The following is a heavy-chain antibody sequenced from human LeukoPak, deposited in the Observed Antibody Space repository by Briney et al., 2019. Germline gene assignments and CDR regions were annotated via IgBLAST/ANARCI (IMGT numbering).Heavy chain of an antibody. CDR2: IYYSGST. J-gene: IGHJ2*01. V-gene: IGHV4-59*01. D-gene: IGHD5-24*01. CDR3: ARDRSRDGYNSDWYFDL. Sequence: SETLSLTCTVSGGSISSYYWSWIRQPPGKGLEWIGYIYYSGSTNYNPSLKSRVTISVDTSKNQSSLKLSSVTAADTAVYYCARDRSRDGYNSDWYFDLWGRGTLVTVSS. CDR1: GGSISSYY.